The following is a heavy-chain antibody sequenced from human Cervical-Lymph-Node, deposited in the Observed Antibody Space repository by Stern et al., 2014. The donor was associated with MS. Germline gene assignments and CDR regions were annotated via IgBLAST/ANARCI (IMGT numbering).Heavy chain of an antibody. D-gene: IGHD1-1*01. J-gene: IGHJ4*02. CDR1: GYSFTGYH. V-gene: IGHV1-2*02. CDR2: INPYNGDT. CDR3: ARGIGTVLLSY. Sequence: QMQLVQSGAEVKRPGASVKVSCTASGYSFTGYHVHWVRQAPGQGLEWMGWINPYNGDTKYSQRFQGRVTMTRDTSTSTAYMDLSRLIFDDTAVYYCARGIGTVLLSYWGQGTLVTVSS.